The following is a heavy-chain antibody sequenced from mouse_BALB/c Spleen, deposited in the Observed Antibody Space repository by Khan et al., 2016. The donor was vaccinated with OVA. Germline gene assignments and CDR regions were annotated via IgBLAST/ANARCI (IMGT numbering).Heavy chain of an antibody. Sequence: EVQLQQSGPELEKPGTSVKISCKASGYSFTGYNMNWVKQSNGKNLEWIGNIDPYYGTTSYNQTFKGKATLTVATSTSTAYMQLKSLTSDDSAIYYCSRVHGYYEPMDCWGQGTSVTVSS. CDR2: IDPYYGTT. D-gene: IGHD1-1*01. J-gene: IGHJ4*01. CDR3: SRVHGYYEPMDC. V-gene: IGHV1-39*01. CDR1: GYSFTGYN.